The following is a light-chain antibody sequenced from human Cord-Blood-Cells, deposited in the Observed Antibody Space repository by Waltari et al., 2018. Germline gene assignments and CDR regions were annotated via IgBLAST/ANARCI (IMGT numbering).Light chain of an antibody. V-gene: IGLV2-14*04. J-gene: IGLJ1*01. Sequence: GSPGQSITISCTGTSSDVGGYNYVSWYQQHPGKAPKLMIYDVSNRPSGVSNRFSGSKSGNTASLTISGLQAEDEADYYCSSYTSSSTHYVFGTGTKVTVL. CDR1: SSDVGGYNY. CDR3: SSYTSSSTHYV. CDR2: DVS.